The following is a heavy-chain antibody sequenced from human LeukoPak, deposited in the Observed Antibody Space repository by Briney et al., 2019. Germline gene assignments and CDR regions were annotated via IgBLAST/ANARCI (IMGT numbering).Heavy chain of an antibody. CDR2: IIPIFGTA. Sequence: SVKVSCKASGYTFTIYAMHWVRQAPGQRLEWMGGIIPIFGTANYAQKLQGRVTITADESTSTAYMELSSLRSEDTAVYYCARCPYGSGSYPTHFDYWGQGTLVTVSS. CDR3: ARCPYGSGSYPTHFDY. D-gene: IGHD3-10*01. V-gene: IGHV1-69*13. CDR1: GYTFTIYA. J-gene: IGHJ4*02.